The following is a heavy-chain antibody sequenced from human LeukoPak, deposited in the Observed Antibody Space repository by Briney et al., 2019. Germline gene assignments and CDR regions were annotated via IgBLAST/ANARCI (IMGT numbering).Heavy chain of an antibody. CDR2: ISGSGGST. CDR3: ARDADWPTTRYYFDY. J-gene: IGHJ4*02. D-gene: IGHD3-9*01. Sequence: QSGGSLRLSCAASGFTFSSYAMSWVRQAPGKGLEWVSAISGSGGSTYYADSVKGRFTISRDNSKNSLYLQMNSLRAEDTALYYCARDADWPTTRYYFDYWDQGTLVTVSS. V-gene: IGHV3-23*01. CDR1: GFTFSSYA.